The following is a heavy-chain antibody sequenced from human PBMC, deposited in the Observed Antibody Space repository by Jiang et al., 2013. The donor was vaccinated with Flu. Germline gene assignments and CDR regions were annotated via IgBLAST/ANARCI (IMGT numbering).Heavy chain of an antibody. J-gene: IGHJ4*03. V-gene: IGHV1-69*06. CDR3: ARDRSGYGYTFLDY. CDR1: GDTFSYT. CDR2: FIPIFDTT. D-gene: IGHD5-18*01. Sequence: GAEVKKPGSSVKVSCKVSGDTFSYTVNWVRQAPGRGLEWMGGFIPIFDTTKHAQTFQDRVTFTADKSTNTAFMQLSGLRSEDTAVYYCARDRSGYGYTFLDYVGPGTLVTVSS.